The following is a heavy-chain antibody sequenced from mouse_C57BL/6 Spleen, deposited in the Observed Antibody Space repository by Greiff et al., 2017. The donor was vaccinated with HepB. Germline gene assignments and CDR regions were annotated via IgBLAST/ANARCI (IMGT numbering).Heavy chain of an antibody. J-gene: IGHJ4*01. Sequence: EVKLMESGGGLVQPGGSLKLSCAASGFTFSDYGMAWVRQAPRKGPEWVAFISNLAYSIYYADTVTGRFTISRENAKNTLYLEMSSLRSEDTAMYYCARQGGDYDNYAMDYWGQGTSVTVSS. CDR2: ISNLAYSI. V-gene: IGHV5-15*01. CDR1: GFTFSDYG. D-gene: IGHD2-4*01. CDR3: ARQGGDYDNYAMDY.